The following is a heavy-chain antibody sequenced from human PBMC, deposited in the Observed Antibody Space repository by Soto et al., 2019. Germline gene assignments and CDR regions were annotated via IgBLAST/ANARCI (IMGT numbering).Heavy chain of an antibody. CDR2: ISSSGSTI. Sequence: EVQLVESGGGLVQPGGSLRLSCAASGFTFSSYSMNWVRQAPGKGLEWVSYISSSGSTIYYADSVKGRFTISRDNAKNSLYRQMNSLRAEDTAVYYCARDRGDFWSGYSHYFDYWGQGTLVTVSS. CDR3: ARDRGDFWSGYSHYFDY. J-gene: IGHJ4*02. V-gene: IGHV3-48*04. D-gene: IGHD3-3*01. CDR1: GFTFSSYS.